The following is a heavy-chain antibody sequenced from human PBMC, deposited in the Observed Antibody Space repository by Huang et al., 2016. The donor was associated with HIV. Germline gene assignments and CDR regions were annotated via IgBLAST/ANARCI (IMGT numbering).Heavy chain of an antibody. Sequence: QVQLVPSGSELKKTGASVKVSCKVSGYTFTDYQISWVRQAPGKGLEWMGWINPNTGIPTDAQSFTGRFVSLLDTSVSTAHLQIIRLTAETTAVYLCARDSGYYRYFDYWGQGTLVTVS. V-gene: IGHV7-4-1*02. CDR1: GYTFTDYQ. CDR3: ARDSGYYRYFDY. J-gene: IGHJ4*02. D-gene: IGHD3-22*01. CDR2: INPNTGIP.